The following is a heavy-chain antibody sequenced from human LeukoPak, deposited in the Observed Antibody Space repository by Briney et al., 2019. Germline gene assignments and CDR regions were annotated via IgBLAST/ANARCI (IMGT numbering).Heavy chain of an antibody. Sequence: KPSETLSLTCAVYGGSFSGYYWSWIRQPPGKGLEWIGEINHSGSTNYNPSLKSRVTISVDTSKNQFSLKLSSVTAADTAVYYCARWVPHCSSTSCYVYYFDYWGQGTLVTVSS. V-gene: IGHV4-34*01. J-gene: IGHJ4*02. D-gene: IGHD2-2*01. CDR2: INHSGST. CDR3: ARWVPHCSSTSCYVYYFDY. CDR1: GGSFSGYY.